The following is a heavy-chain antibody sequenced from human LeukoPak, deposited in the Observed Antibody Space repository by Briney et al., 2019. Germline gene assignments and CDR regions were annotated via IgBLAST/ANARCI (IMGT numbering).Heavy chain of an antibody. CDR3: ARDRWQQLIDY. CDR2: INAGNGNT. CDR1: GYTFTSYA. J-gene: IGHJ4*02. Sequence: GASVKVSCKASGYTFTSYAMHWVRQAPGQRLEWMGWINAGNGNTKYSQKFQGRITITRDTSASTAYMELSSLRSEDTAVYYCARDRWQQLIDYWGQGTLVTVSS. V-gene: IGHV1-3*01. D-gene: IGHD6-13*01.